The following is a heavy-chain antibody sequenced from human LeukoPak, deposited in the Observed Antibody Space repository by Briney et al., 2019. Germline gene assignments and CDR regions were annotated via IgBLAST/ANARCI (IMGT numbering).Heavy chain of an antibody. CDR2: VYHSGST. D-gene: IGHD3-10*01. J-gene: IGHJ5*02. V-gene: IGHV4-59*01. Sequence: PSETLFLTCTVSRGSITTYYWSWIRQPAGKGLEWIGNVYHSGSTTYNHSLKSRVSMSVDMSKNQFSLNLRSVTAADTATYYCATDRQEGGSGSYWFDPWGQGTQVTVSS. CDR1: RGSITTYY. CDR3: ATDRQEGGSGSYWFDP.